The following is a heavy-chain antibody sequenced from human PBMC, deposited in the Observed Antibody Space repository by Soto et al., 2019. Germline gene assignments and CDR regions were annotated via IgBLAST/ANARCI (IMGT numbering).Heavy chain of an antibody. V-gene: IGHV5-51*01. D-gene: IGHD2-15*01. CDR2: IYPGDSDT. CDR3: ARSLVVVAATQYYGMDV. Sequence: PXESLKISCKGSGCSFTSYWIGWVRQMPGKGLEGMGIIYPGDSDTRYSPSFQGQVTISADKSISTAYLQWSSLKASDTAMYYCARSLVVVAATQYYGMDVWGQGTTVTVSS. J-gene: IGHJ6*02. CDR1: GCSFTSYW.